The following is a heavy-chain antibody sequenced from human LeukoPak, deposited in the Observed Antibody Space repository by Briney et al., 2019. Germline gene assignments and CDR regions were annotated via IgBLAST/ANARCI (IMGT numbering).Heavy chain of an antibody. J-gene: IGHJ4*02. CDR1: GGSISSGDYY. CDR2: IYYSGST. CDR3: ARAVYSSSWYFDY. D-gene: IGHD6-13*01. Sequence: SETLSLTCTVSGGSISSGDYYWSWIRQPPGKGLEWIGYIYYSGSTNYNPSLKSRVTISVDTSKNQFSLKLSSVTAADTAVYYCARAVYSSSWYFDYWGQGTLVTVSS. V-gene: IGHV4-61*08.